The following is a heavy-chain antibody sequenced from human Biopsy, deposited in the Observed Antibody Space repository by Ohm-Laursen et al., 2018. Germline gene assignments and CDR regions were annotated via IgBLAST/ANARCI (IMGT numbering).Heavy chain of an antibody. Sequence: GTLSLTCTVSGASLSSHYWSWIRQPPGKGPEWLGYFYGSGNTYYNPSLKSRVTISVDPSKNQFSLKLNAVTAADTAVYYCAKGITAYGVVLPYYFDDWGQGTLVTVSS. CDR3: AKGITAYGVVLPYYFDD. CDR2: FYGSGNT. V-gene: IGHV4-59*11. J-gene: IGHJ4*02. CDR1: GASLSSHY. D-gene: IGHD3-3*01.